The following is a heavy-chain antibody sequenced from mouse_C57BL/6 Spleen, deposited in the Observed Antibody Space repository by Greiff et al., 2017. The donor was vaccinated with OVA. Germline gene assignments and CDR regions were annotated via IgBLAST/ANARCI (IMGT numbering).Heavy chain of an antibody. CDR2: IDPSDSET. CDR1: GYTFTSYW. J-gene: IGHJ2*01. D-gene: IGHD1-1*02. V-gene: IGHV1-52*01. CDR3: ARSGVERYFDY. Sequence: QVQLKQPGAELVRPGSSVKLSCKASGYTFTSYWMHWVKQRPIQGLEWIGNIDPSDSETHYNQKFKDKATLTVDKSSSTAYMQLSSLTSEDSAVYYCARSGVERYFDYWGQGTTLTVSS.